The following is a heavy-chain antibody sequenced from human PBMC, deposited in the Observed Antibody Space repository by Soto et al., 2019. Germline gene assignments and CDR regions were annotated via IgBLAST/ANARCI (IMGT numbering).Heavy chain of an antibody. CDR1: GGSISSGGYY. CDR3: ARECSGSPTYYYYYYMDV. D-gene: IGHD3-10*02. J-gene: IGHJ6*03. Sequence: TSETLSLTCTVSGGSISSGGYYWSWIRQHPGKGLEWIGYIYYSGSTYYNPSLKSRVTISVDTSKNQFSLKLSSVTAADTAVYYCARECSGSPTYYYYYYMDVWGKGTTLTVSS. CDR2: IYYSGST. V-gene: IGHV4-31*03.